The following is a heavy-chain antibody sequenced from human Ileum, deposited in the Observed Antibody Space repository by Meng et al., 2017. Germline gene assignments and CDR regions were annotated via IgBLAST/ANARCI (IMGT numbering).Heavy chain of an antibody. CDR1: GGSISSGGYY. Sequence: QVQLQESGPGLVKPSQTLSLTCTVSGGSISSGGYYWSWIRQHPGKGLEWIGYIYDSGSTYYNPSLKSRIAISGDTSKNQFSLNLSSVTAADTAVYYCARGGTAYFDYWGQGTLVTVYS. J-gene: IGHJ4*02. CDR2: IYDSGST. D-gene: IGHD1-1*01. V-gene: IGHV4-31*03. CDR3: ARGGTAYFDY.